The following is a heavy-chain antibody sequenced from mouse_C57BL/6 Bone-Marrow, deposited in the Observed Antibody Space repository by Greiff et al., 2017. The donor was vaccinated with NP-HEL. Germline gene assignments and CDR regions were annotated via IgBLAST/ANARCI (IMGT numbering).Heavy chain of an antibody. CDR1: GYTFTDYN. CDR3: ARGGRITTVVATKGFAY. J-gene: IGHJ3*01. D-gene: IGHD1-1*01. CDR2: INPNNGGT. V-gene: IGHV1-22*01. Sequence: VQLQQSGPELVKPGASVKMSCKASGYTFTDYNMHWVKQSHGKSLEWIGYINPNNGGTSYNQKFKGKATLTVNKSSSTAYMELRSLTSEDSAVYYCARGGRITTVVATKGFAYWGQGTLVTVSA.